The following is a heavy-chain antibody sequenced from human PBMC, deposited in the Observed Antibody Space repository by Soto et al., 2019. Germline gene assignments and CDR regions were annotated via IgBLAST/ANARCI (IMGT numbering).Heavy chain of an antibody. D-gene: IGHD2-8*02. CDR3: TREPGGYCAAGSCYYFDY. V-gene: IGHV1-46*01. CDR1: GYSLTTHY. Sequence: QVHLVQSGAEVKKPGASVKVSCKASGYSLTTHYMHWVRQAPGAGLVWMGRIDPSGTSTTYAVKFQGRVTVRRDTSTSTVYLKETSLRTEDAAVYFCTREPGGYCAAGSCYYFDYWGQGTMVSVSS. CDR2: IDPSGTST. J-gene: IGHJ4*02.